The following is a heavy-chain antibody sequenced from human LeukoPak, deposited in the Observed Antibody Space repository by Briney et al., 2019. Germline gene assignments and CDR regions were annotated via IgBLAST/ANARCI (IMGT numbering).Heavy chain of an antibody. CDR2: ISTYNGDT. J-gene: IGHJ6*03. CDR1: GFSFHTYG. Sequence: GASVTVSCKTSGFSFHTYGITWVRQAPGQGLEWMGWISTYNGDTNYAQKFHGRVSMTTDTSTNTAYLELRGLRSNDTAVYFCASPAKGAYYFYYMDVWGKGTTVTVSS. D-gene: IGHD2-2*01. V-gene: IGHV1-18*01. CDR3: ASPAKGAYYFYYMDV.